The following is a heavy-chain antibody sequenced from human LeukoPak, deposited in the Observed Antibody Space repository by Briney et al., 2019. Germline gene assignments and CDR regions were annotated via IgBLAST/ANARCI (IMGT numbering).Heavy chain of an antibody. J-gene: IGHJ4*02. CDR3: ARGSRDGYNFWLRMGYYFDY. CDR1: GGSISSYY. CDR2: IYYSGST. V-gene: IGHV4-59*12. D-gene: IGHD5-24*01. Sequence: PSETLSLTCTVSGGSISSYYWSWIRQPPGKGLEWLGYIYYSGSTNYNPSLKSRVTISVDTSKNQFSLKLSSVTAADTAVYYCARGSRDGYNFWLRMGYYFDYWGQGTLVTVSS.